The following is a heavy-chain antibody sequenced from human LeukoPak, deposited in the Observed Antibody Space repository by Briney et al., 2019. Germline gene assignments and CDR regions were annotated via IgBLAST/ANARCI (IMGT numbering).Heavy chain of an antibody. CDR3: ARHSNYFDY. D-gene: IGHD2-15*01. Sequence: SETLSLTCTVSGGSISSGGYYWSWIRQPPGKGLEWIGYIYHSGSTYYNPSLKSRVTISVDRSKNQFSLKLSSVTAADTAVYYCARHSNYFDYWGQGTLVTVSS. V-gene: IGHV4-30-2*01. J-gene: IGHJ4*02. CDR1: GGSISSGGYY. CDR2: IYHSGST.